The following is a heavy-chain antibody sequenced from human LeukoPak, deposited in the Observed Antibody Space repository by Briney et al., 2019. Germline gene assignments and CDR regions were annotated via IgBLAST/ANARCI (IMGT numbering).Heavy chain of an antibody. CDR3: AREVRFLEWSALDY. CDR2: IYYSGST. Sequence: SETLSLTCTVSGGSISSGGYYWGWIRQHPGKGLEWIGYIYYSGSTYYNPSLKSRVTISVDTSKDHFSLKLSSVTAADTAVYYCAREVRFLEWSALDYWGQGTLVTVSS. J-gene: IGHJ4*02. CDR1: GGSISSGGYY. D-gene: IGHD3-3*01. V-gene: IGHV4-31*03.